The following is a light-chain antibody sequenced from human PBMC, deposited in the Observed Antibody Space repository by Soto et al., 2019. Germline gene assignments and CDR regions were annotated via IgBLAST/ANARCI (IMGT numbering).Light chain of an antibody. Sequence: EIVMTQSPATLSVSPGERATLSCRASQSVSTKLAWYQQKPGQAPRLVIYGASTRATGIPARFSGSGSGTEFTLTISSLQYEDFSVYYCQKLSEYTFGQGTKLEIK. J-gene: IGKJ2*01. CDR1: QSVSTK. CDR2: GAS. V-gene: IGKV3-15*01. CDR3: QKLSEYT.